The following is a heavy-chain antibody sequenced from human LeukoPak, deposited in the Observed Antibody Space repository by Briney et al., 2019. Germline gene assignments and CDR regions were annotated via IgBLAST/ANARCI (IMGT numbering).Heavy chain of an antibody. CDR2: IAPSVDTT. Sequence: AASVTVSCKSFGFTFTNYLLHWVRQAPGQGLEWVGRIAPSVDTTNYAQKFQGRVTITADESTSTAYMELSSLRSEDTAVYYCARGAYRYYYYYGMDVWGQGTTVTVSS. V-gene: IGHV1-46*01. CDR1: GFTFTNYL. J-gene: IGHJ6*02. CDR3: ARGAYRYYYYYGMDV. D-gene: IGHD1-26*01.